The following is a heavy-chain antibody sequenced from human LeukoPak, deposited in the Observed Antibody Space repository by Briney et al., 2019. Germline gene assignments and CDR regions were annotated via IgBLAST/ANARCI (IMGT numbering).Heavy chain of an antibody. Sequence: PSETLSLTCAVHGGSFSGYYCSWLRQPPGKGLEWIGEINHSGSTNYNPSLKSRVTISVDTSKNQFSLKLSSVTAAGTAVYYCARAIELDYWGQGTLVTVSS. CDR3: ARAIELDY. J-gene: IGHJ4*02. CDR2: INHSGST. CDR1: GGSFSGYY. D-gene: IGHD3-22*01. V-gene: IGHV4-34*01.